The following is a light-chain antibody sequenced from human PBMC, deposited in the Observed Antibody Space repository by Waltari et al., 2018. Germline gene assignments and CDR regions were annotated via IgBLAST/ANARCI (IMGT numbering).Light chain of an antibody. CDR2: LGS. Sequence: IVVTQSPLSLPVTPGEPASISCRFSQSLLHSNGYNYLDWYLQKPGQSPQLLIYLGSNRASGVPDRFSGSGSGTDFTLKISRVEAEDVGVYYCMQSLRELWTFGQGTKVEIK. CDR3: MQSLRELWT. V-gene: IGKV2-28*01. J-gene: IGKJ1*01. CDR1: QSLLHSNGYNY.